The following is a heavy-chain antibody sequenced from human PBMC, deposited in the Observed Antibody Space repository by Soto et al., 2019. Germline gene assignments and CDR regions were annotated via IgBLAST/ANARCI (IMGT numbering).Heavy chain of an antibody. D-gene: IGHD6-6*01. CDR1: GYSFTSYW. CDR2: IDPSDSYT. V-gene: IGHV5-10-1*01. CDR3: ARQSTDEYSSSLGRATIDY. J-gene: IGHJ4*02. Sequence: GESLKISCKGYGYSFTSYWISWVRQMPGKGLEWMGRIDPSDSYTNYSPSFQGHVTISADKSISTAYLQWSSLKASDTAMCYCARQSTDEYSSSLGRATIDYWGQGTLVTVSS.